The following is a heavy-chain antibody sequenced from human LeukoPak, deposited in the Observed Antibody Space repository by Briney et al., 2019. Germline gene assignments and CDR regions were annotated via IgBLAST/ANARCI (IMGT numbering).Heavy chain of an antibody. CDR2: IYTSGTT. V-gene: IGHV4-61*02. Sequence: SQTLSLTCTVSGGSVSSGNYYWRWIRQPAGKGLEWIGRIYTSGTTNYNPSLDSRVTILLDTSKNQFSLKLSSVTVADTAVYYCARAVGSSESNYFDPWGQGTLATVSS. D-gene: IGHD1-7*01. CDR3: ARAVGSSESNYFDP. CDR1: GGSVSSGNYY. J-gene: IGHJ5*02.